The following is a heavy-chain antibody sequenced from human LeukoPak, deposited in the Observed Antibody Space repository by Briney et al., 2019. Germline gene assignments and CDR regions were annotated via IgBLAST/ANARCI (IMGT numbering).Heavy chain of an antibody. CDR2: INTFSNPI. V-gene: IGHV3-48*02. Sequence: GGSLRLSCAASASTFSTYSMNWVRQAPGKGLEWISYINTFSNPIYYADSVRGRFTVSRDNAKNSLYLQVNSLRDDDTAVYYCARARGNGYYGSDAFDIWGQGTTVTVSS. CDR1: ASTFSTYS. CDR3: ARARGNGYYGSDAFDI. D-gene: IGHD3-22*01. J-gene: IGHJ3*02.